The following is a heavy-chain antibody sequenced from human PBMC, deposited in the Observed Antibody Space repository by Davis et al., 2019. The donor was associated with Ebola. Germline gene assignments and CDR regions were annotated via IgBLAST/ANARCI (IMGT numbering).Heavy chain of an antibody. V-gene: IGHV1-46*01. J-gene: IGHJ6*02. CDR3: ARAAPHRGGWYADGMDV. Sequence: ASVKVSCKVSGYTFTSYYMHWVRQAPGQGLEWMGIINPSGGSTSYAQKFQGRVTMTRDTSTSTVYMELSSLRSEDTAVYYCARAAPHRGGWYADGMDVWGQGTTVTVSS. CDR2: INPSGGST. D-gene: IGHD6-19*01. CDR1: GYTFTSYY.